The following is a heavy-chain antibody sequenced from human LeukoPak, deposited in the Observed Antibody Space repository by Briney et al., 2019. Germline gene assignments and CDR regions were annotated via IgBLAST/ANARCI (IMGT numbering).Heavy chain of an antibody. V-gene: IGHV3-48*01. D-gene: IGHD6-13*01. CDR2: ISGSSSSI. Sequence: GGSLRLSCAASGFTFSSYSMNWVRQAPGKGLEWVSYISGSSSSIYFADSVKGRFTISRDNAKNSLYLQMNSLRAEDTAVYYCARRGVTAAGPDYWGQGTLVTVSS. J-gene: IGHJ4*02. CDR1: GFTFSSYS. CDR3: ARRGVTAAGPDY.